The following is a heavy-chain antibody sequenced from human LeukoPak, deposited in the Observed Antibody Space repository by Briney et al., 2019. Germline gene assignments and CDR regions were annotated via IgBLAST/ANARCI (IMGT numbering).Heavy chain of an antibody. CDR1: GFTVSSNY. CDR3: AKDSKIVGATFRSYHYIDV. CDR2: IRGSGDRT. V-gene: IGHV3-23*01. Sequence: GGSLRLSCAASGFTVSSNYMSCVRQAPGKGLEWVSAIRGSGDRTNYADSVKGRFTISRDNSKNTLYLQMNSLRAEDTAVYYCAKDSKIVGATFRSYHYIDVWGKGTAVTVSS. J-gene: IGHJ6*03. D-gene: IGHD1-26*01.